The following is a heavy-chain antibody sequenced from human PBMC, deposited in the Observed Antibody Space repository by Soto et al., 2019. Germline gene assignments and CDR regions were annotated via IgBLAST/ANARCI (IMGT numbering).Heavy chain of an antibody. D-gene: IGHD3-16*01. CDR2: INAGNGNT. V-gene: IGHV1-3*01. CDR1: GYTFTSYA. J-gene: IGHJ4*02. CDR3: ARARILLGAHLGY. Sequence: QVQLVQSGAEVKKPGASVKVSCKASGYTFTSYAMHWVRQAPGQRLEWMGWINAGNGNTKYSQKFQGRVTITRDTSASTAYMELSSLRSEDTAVYYCARARILLGAHLGYWGQGTLVTVSS.